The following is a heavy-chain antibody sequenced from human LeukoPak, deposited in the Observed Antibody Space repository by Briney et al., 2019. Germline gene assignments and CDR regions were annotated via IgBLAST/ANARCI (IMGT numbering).Heavy chain of an antibody. J-gene: IGHJ5*02. V-gene: IGHV1-8*01. CDR2: MNPNSGNT. D-gene: IGHD2-2*02. Sequence: ASVKVSCKASGYTFTSYDINWVRQATGQGLEWMGWMNPNSGNTGYAQKFQGRVTMTRNTSISTAYMELSSLRSEDTAVYYGARVASPRLGYCSSTSCYTDDNNWFDPWGQGTLVTVSS. CDR1: GYTFTSYD. CDR3: ARVASPRLGYCSSTSCYTDDNNWFDP.